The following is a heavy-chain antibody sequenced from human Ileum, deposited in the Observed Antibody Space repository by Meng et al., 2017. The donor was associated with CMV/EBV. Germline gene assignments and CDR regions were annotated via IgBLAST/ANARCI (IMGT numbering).Heavy chain of an antibody. CDR3: ARVGYGSGHTTIIDY. CDR1: GGSISSSNW. D-gene: IGHD3-10*01. Sequence: SGGSISSSNWRSWVRQPPGKGLEWIGEIYHSGSTNYNPSLKRRVTISVDKSKNQFSLKLSSVTAADTAVYYCARVGYGSGHTTIIDYWGQGTLVTVSS. CDR2: IYHSGST. J-gene: IGHJ4*02. V-gene: IGHV4-4*02.